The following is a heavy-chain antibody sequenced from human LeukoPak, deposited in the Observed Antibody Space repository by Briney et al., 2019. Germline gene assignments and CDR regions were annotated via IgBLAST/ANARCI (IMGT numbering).Heavy chain of an antibody. CDR1: GFTFSSYS. CDR2: IYSGGST. J-gene: IGHJ3*02. Sequence: GGSLRLSCAASGFTFSSYSMNWVRQAPGKGLEWVSVIYSGGSTYYADSVKGRFTISRDNSKNTLYLQMNSLRAEDTAVYYCAGSGGVGATRGAFDIWGQGTMVTVSS. V-gene: IGHV3-53*01. CDR3: AGSGGVGATRGAFDI. D-gene: IGHD1-26*01.